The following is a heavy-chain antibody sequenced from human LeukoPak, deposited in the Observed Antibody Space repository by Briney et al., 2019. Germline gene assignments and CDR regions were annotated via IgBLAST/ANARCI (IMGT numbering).Heavy chain of an antibody. CDR2: IYYSGST. J-gene: IGHJ6*03. D-gene: IGHD3-9*01. Sequence: SETLSLTCTVSGGSISSSSYYWGWIRQPPGKGLEWIGSIYYSGSTYYNPSLKSRVTISVDTSKNQFSLKLSSVTAADTAVYYCVASDREADIPLNMDVWGKGTTVTVSS. CDR3: VASDREADIPLNMDV. CDR1: GGSISSSSYY. V-gene: IGHV4-39*07.